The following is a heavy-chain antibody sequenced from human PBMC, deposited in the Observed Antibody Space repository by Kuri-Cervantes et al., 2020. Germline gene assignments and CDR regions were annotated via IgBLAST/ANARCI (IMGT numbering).Heavy chain of an antibody. CDR3: AKGGGWYYDFWSGYSKLYYFDY. CDR2: ISGSGGST. Sequence: GESLKISCAASGFTFSSYAMSWVRQAPGKGLEWVSAISGSGGSTYYADSVKGRFTVSRDNSKSTLYLQMNSLRAEDTAVYYCAKGGGWYYDFWSGYSKLYYFDYWGQGTLVTVSS. CDR1: GFTFSSYA. V-gene: IGHV3-23*01. J-gene: IGHJ4*02. D-gene: IGHD3-3*01.